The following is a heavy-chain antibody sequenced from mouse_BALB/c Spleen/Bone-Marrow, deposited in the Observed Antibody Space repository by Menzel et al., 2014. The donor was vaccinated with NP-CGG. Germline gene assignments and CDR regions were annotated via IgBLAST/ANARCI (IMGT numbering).Heavy chain of an antibody. D-gene: IGHD2-1*01. CDR2: IAPGSGST. CDR3: ARGIYYGNYVYAMDY. CDR1: GYTFTNYW. V-gene: IGHV1S41*01. Sequence: DLVKPGASVKLSCKASGYTFTNYWINWIKQRPGQGLEWIGRIAPGSGSTYYNEMFKGKATLTVDTSSSTAYIQLSSLSSEDSAVYFCARGIYYGNYVYAMDYWDQGTSVTVSS. J-gene: IGHJ4*01.